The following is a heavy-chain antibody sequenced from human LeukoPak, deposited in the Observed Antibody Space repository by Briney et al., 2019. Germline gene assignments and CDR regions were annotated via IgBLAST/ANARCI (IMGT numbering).Heavy chain of an antibody. CDR2: IKQDGSEK. V-gene: IGHV3-7*01. J-gene: IGHJ4*02. Sequence: GGSLRLSCAASGFTFSSYWMSWVRQAPGKGLEWVANIKQDGSEKYYVDSVKGRFTISRDNAKYSLFLQMNSLRVEDTAVFYCVAWGSLVVWGQGTLVTVSS. CDR3: VAWGSLVV. D-gene: IGHD3-16*01. CDR1: GFTFSSYW.